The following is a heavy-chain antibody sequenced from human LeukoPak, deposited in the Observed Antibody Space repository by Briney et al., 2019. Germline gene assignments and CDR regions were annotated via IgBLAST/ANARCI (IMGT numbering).Heavy chain of an antibody. J-gene: IGHJ5*01. Sequence: ASVKVSCKASGYTFTNYDINWVRQATGQGLEWMGYMNPNSGNNAYAQKFQGRVTITKNTSISTAYMELTSLRAEDTAMYCCAREGLDSWGQGTLVTVSS. V-gene: IGHV1-8*03. CDR1: GYTFTNYD. CDR3: AREGLDS. CDR2: MNPNSGNN.